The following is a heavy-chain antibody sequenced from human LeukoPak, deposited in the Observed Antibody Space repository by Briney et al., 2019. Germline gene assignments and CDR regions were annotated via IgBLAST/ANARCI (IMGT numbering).Heavy chain of an antibody. Sequence: ASVKVSCKASGYTFTGYYMHWVRQAPGQGLEWMGWINPNSGGTNYAQKFQGRVTMTRDTSISTAYMELSRLRSDDTAVYYCAGAVAGTGPVRYYYYYGMDVWGRGTTVTVSS. CDR2: INPNSGGT. V-gene: IGHV1-2*02. CDR3: AGAVAGTGPVRYYYYYGMDV. CDR1: GYTFTGYY. D-gene: IGHD6-19*01. J-gene: IGHJ6*02.